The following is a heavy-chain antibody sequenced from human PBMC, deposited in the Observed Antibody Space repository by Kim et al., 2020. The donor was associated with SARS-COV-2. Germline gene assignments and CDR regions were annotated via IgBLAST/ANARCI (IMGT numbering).Heavy chain of an antibody. V-gene: IGHV4-34*01. D-gene: IGHD3-16*01. Sequence: SETLSLTCAVYGGSFSGYYWSWIRQPPGKGLEWIGEINHSGSTNYNPSLKSRVTISVDTSKNQFSLKLSSVTAADTAVYYCATHLPGEKVFDYWGQGTLVTVSS. CDR1: GGSFSGYY. CDR2: INHSGST. CDR3: ATHLPGEKVFDY. J-gene: IGHJ4*02.